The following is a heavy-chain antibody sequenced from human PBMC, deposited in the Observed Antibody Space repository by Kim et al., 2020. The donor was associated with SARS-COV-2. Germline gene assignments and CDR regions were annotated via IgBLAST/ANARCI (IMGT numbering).Heavy chain of an antibody. J-gene: IGHJ3*02. D-gene: IGHD3-16*01. CDR3: TRYTFAMAPRTFDI. V-gene: IGHV3-7*01. Sequence: VDSVKGRFTIARDNAKSSLYLQMNSLGVEDTAVYYCTRYTFAMAPRTFDIWGQGTKVTVSS.